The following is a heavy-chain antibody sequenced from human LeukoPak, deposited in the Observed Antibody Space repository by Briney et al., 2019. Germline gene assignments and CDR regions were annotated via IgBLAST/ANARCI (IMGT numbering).Heavy chain of an antibody. CDR3: ARYSGYDSRFDY. D-gene: IGHD5-12*01. CDR2: IYTSGST. J-gene: IGHJ4*02. V-gene: IGHV4-61*02. Sequence: SETLSLTCTVSGGSISSGSYCWSWIRQPAGKGLEWIGRIYTSGSTNYNPSLKSRVTISVDTSKNQFSLKLSSVTAAGTAVYYCARYSGYDSRFDYWGQGTLVTVSS. CDR1: GGSISSGSYC.